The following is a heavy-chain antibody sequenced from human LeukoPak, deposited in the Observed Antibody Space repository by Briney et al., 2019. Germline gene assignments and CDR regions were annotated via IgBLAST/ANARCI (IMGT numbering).Heavy chain of an antibody. Sequence: ASVKVSCKASGYTFTGYYMHWVRQAPGQGREWMGWINPNSDGTNYAQKFQGRVTMTRDTSISTAYMELSRLRSDDTAVYYCARGGGIAVADMDYWGQGTLVTVSS. V-gene: IGHV1-2*02. CDR2: INPNSDGT. D-gene: IGHD6-19*01. J-gene: IGHJ4*02. CDR1: GYTFTGYY. CDR3: ARGGGIAVADMDY.